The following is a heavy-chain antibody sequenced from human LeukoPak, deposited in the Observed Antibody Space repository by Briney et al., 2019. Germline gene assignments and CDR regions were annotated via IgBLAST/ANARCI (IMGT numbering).Heavy chain of an antibody. CDR2: VNHRGDT. CDR1: GGSFSAYY. V-gene: IGHV4-34*01. CDR3: RVSRYYFDY. D-gene: IGHD5/OR15-5a*01. Sequence: SETLSLTCAVYGGSFSAYYWSWIRQPPGKGLEWIGEVNHRGDTNYNPSLESRVTMSVDTSKNHFSLKLTSVTAADKAVYYCRVSRYYFDYWGQGALVTVSS. J-gene: IGHJ4*02.